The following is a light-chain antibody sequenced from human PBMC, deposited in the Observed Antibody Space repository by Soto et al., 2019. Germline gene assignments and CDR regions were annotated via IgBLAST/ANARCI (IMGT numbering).Light chain of an antibody. V-gene: IGKV3-15*01. CDR1: QSISSD. J-gene: IGKJ1*01. CDR3: QQYNSWPQT. CDR2: GAS. Sequence: ELVRTQSAANLSVSPGERATLSGRASQSISSDLAWYHQKPGQAPRLLIYGASTRATGIPARFSGSGSGTEFTLTISSLQSEDFAVYYCQQYNSWPQTFGQGTRVEIK.